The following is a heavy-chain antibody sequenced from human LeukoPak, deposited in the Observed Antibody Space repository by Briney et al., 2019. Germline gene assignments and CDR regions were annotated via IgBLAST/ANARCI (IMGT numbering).Heavy chain of an antibody. D-gene: IGHD2-2*01. CDR3: ARHMWDIVVVPAAMYAFDI. Sequence: PSETLSLTCAVYGGSFSGYYWSWIRQPPGKGLEWIGEINHSGSTNYNPSLKSRVTISVDTSKNQFSLKLSSATAADTAVYYCARHMWDIVVVPAAMYAFDIWGQGTMVTVSS. J-gene: IGHJ3*02. CDR1: GGSFSGYY. V-gene: IGHV4-34*01. CDR2: INHSGST.